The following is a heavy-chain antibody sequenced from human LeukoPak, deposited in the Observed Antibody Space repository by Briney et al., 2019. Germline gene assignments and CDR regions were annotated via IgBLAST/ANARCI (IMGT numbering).Heavy chain of an antibody. CDR1: GFTFSSYW. D-gene: IGHD5-12*01. CDR3: ARVRYIVATSGDFDY. CDR2: INSDESST. J-gene: IGHJ4*02. Sequence: GGSLRLSCAASGFTFSSYWMHWVRQAPGKGLVWVSRINSDESSTSYADSVKGRFTISRDNAKNTLYLQMNSLRAEDTAVYYCARVRYIVATSGDFDYWGQGTLVTVSS. V-gene: IGHV3-74*01.